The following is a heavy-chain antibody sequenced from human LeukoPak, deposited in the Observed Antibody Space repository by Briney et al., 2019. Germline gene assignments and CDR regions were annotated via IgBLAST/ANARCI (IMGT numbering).Heavy chain of an antibody. CDR3: ATARYCSGGSCSHWFDP. V-gene: IGHV1-24*01. CDR2: FDPEDGET. CDR1: GYTLTELS. D-gene: IGHD2-15*01. Sequence: RASVKVSCKGSGYTLTELSMHWVRQAPGKGLEWMGGFDPEDGETIYAQKFQGRVTMTEDTSTDTAYMELSSLRSEDTAVYYCATARYCSGGSCSHWFDPWGQGTLVTVSS. J-gene: IGHJ5*02.